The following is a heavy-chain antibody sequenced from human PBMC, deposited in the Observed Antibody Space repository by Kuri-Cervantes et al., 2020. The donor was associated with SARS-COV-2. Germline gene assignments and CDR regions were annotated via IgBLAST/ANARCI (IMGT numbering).Heavy chain of an antibody. D-gene: IGHD1-7*01. CDR2: IDWNDDK. V-gene: IGHV2-70*04. CDR3: ARAIGPSTTADWFDP. Sequence: SGPTLTHPTQTLTLTCTYSGFSPTTKDMRVNWIRQPPGKALEWLARIDWNDDKHYSTSLRTRLTVSKDTSKYLVVLTLTNLDPEDTGTYYYARAIGPSTTADWFDPWGQGALVTVSS. CDR1: GFSPTTKDMR. J-gene: IGHJ5*02.